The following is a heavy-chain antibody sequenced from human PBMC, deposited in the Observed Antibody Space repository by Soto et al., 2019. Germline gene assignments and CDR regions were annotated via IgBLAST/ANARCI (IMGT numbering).Heavy chain of an antibody. Sequence: PSQTRSLTCAISVDIVSSNSAAWSWIRQSPSRGLEWLGRTYYRSKWNSNYAVSVKGRVTINPDTSKNQFSLQLNSVTPEDTAVYYCARDEGGPWGQGTLVT. J-gene: IGHJ4*02. CDR3: ARDEGGP. CDR1: VDIVSSNSAA. CDR2: TYYRSKWNS. V-gene: IGHV6-1*01.